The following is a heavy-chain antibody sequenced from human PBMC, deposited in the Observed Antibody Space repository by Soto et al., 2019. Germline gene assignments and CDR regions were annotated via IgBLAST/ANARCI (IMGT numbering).Heavy chain of an antibody. Sequence: QVQLVQSGAELKKPGSSVKVSCKASGGTFSSYAISWVRQAPGQGLEWMGGIIPIFGTANYAQKFQGRVTNNANESTSTAYMELSSLRSEDTAVYYCARDTNLSSSYYYYGMDVWGQGPTVTVAS. J-gene: IGHJ6*02. CDR3: ARDTNLSSSYYYYGMDV. D-gene: IGHD6-6*01. CDR1: GGTFSSYA. V-gene: IGHV1-69*01. CDR2: IIPIFGTA.